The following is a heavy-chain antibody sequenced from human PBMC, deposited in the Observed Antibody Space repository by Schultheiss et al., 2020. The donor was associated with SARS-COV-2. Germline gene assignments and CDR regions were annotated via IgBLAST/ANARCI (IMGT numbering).Heavy chain of an antibody. V-gene: IGHV3-23*01. J-gene: IGHJ3*01. CDR2: ISAGGENT. D-gene: IGHD5-24*01. CDR3: AREIPAFDL. Sequence: GESLKISCAASGFTFSSYAMSWVRQAPGKGLEWVSTISAGGENTHYADSVRGRFTISRDNSESILYLQMSGLRDDDMAIYFCAREIPAFDLWGQGTTVTVSS. CDR1: GFTFSSYA.